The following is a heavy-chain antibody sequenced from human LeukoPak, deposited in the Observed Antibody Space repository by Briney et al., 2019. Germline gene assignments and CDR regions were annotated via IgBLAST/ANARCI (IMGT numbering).Heavy chain of an antibody. Sequence: GGSLRLSCAASGFTFSSYGMHWVRQAPGKGLEWVSYISSSSSTIYYADSVKGRFTISRDNAKNSLYLQMNSLRAEDTAVYYCARDRQWLDYWGQGTLVTVSS. CDR3: ARDRQWLDY. CDR1: GFTFSSYG. CDR2: ISSSSSTI. D-gene: IGHD6-19*01. J-gene: IGHJ4*02. V-gene: IGHV3-48*01.